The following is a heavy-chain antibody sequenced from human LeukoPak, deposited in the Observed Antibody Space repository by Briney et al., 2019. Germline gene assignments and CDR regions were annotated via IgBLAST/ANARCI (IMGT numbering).Heavy chain of an antibody. V-gene: IGHV3-48*02. CDR3: AREDDDWGPNTFDV. Sequence: GGSLRLSCAASGFTFSSYSMNWVRQAPGKGLEWVSYINSGSSYMYYPDSVKGRFTISRDNARNSLYLQMDSLRDEDTAVYYCAREDDDWGPNTFDVWGQGTVVAVSS. D-gene: IGHD7-27*01. CDR2: INSGSSYM. J-gene: IGHJ3*01. CDR1: GFTFSSYS.